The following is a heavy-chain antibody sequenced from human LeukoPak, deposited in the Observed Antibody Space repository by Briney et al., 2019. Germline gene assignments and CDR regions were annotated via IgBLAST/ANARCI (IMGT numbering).Heavy chain of an antibody. D-gene: IGHD5-12*01. V-gene: IGHV1-69*01. CDR2: IIPIFGTA. Sequence: SVKVSCKASGGTFSSYAISWVRQAPGQGLEWMGGIIPIFGTANYAQKFQGRVTITADESTSTAYMELSSLRSEDTAVYYCARGAHPNGRRAHGYNYFDYWGQGTLVTVSS. J-gene: IGHJ4*02. CDR1: GGTFSSYA. CDR3: ARGAHPNGRRAHGYNYFDY.